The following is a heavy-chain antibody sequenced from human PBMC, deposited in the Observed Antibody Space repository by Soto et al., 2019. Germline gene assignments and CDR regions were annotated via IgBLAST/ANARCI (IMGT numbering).Heavy chain of an antibody. D-gene: IGHD3-3*01. J-gene: IGHJ6*02. Sequence: EASVKVSCKASGGTFSSYAISWVRQAPGQGLEWMGGIIPIFGTANYAQKFQGRVTITADESTSTAYMELSSLRSEDTAVYYCAREILITIFGVVTPAGAMDVWGQGTTVTVSS. CDR2: IIPIFGTA. V-gene: IGHV1-69*13. CDR1: GGTFSSYA. CDR3: AREILITIFGVVTPAGAMDV.